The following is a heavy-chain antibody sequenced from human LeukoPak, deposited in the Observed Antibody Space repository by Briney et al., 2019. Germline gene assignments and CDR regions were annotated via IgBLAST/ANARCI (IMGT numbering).Heavy chain of an antibody. Sequence: GSLRLFCSASGFSFNGHWMHWARQLPGEGLVWVLRISPTGSTTSYADSVKGRFTVSRDNAKNTLYLQVNNLRAEDTAVYYCARGPSSNWSGLDFWGQGTLLTVSS. CDR1: GFSFNGHW. D-gene: IGHD6-13*01. V-gene: IGHV3-74*01. CDR2: ISPTGSTT. CDR3: ARGPSSNWSGLDF. J-gene: IGHJ4*02.